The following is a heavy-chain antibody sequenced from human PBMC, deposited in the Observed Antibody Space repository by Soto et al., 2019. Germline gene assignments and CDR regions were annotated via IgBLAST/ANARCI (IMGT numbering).Heavy chain of an antibody. Sequence: EVQLLESGGGLVQPGGSLRLSCAASGFTFSTYAMSWVRQAPGKGLEWVSAISGSGSDTYHADSVKGRFTNTTDNCISMLYLHMNGLRTEDTAVYDCALLRGYGVAEAYYCWCQGGMVTV. J-gene: IGHJ3*01. V-gene: IGHV3-23*01. CDR2: ISGSGSDT. D-gene: IGHD3-22*01. CDR1: GFTFSTYA. CDR3: ALLRGYGVAEAYYC.